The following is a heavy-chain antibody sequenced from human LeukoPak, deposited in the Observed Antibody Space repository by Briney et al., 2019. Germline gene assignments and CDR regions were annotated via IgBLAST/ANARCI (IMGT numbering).Heavy chain of an antibody. D-gene: IGHD2-15*01. J-gene: IGHJ4*02. CDR2: INHSGST. Sequence: PSETLSLTCAVYGGSFSGYYWSWIRQPPGKGLEWIGEINHSGSTNYNPSLKSRVTISVDTSKNQFSLKLSSVTAADTAVYYCARGTGESNIVVVVAATSYYFDYWGQGTLVTVSS. CDR1: GGSFSGYY. CDR3: ARGTGESNIVVVVAATSYYFDY. V-gene: IGHV4-34*01.